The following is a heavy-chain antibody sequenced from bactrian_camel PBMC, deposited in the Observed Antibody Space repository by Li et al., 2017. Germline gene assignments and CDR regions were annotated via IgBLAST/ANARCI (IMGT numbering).Heavy chain of an antibody. V-gene: IGHV3S57*01. J-gene: IGHJ4*01. CDR3: AAANPTTVSQCTLATLQSRAKYAY. CDR1: GATHSAYC. D-gene: IGHD4*01. CDR2: IFIDGTA. Sequence: HVQLVESGGGSVQVGGSLRLSCTISGATHSAYCMGWFRQAPGKERESVATIFIDGTANYTESVKGRFTISRDDANNALYLQMGSLKPEDTAMYYCAAANPTTVSQCTLATLQSRAKYAYLGQGTQ.